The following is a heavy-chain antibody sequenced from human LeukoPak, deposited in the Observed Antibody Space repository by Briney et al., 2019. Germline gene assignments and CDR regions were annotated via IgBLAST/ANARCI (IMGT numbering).Heavy chain of an antibody. CDR3: AREGIGGGLLKGYCSGGGCYGY. V-gene: IGHV1-2*02. CDR2: IIPNSGAT. J-gene: IGHJ4*02. D-gene: IGHD2-15*01. CDR1: GYTFSGYY. Sequence: GASVKVSCKASGYTFSGYYIHWVRQAPGQGLEWMGWIIPNSGATNYAQNFQGRVTMTRDTSISTAYMELSRLRSYDTAVYYCAREGIGGGLLKGYCSGGGCYGYWGQGTLVTVSS.